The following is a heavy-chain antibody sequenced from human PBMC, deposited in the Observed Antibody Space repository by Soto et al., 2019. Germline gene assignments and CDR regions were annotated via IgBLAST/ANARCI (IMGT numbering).Heavy chain of an antibody. CDR1: GGSFRGYY. D-gene: IGHD2-15*01. J-gene: IGHJ5*02. CDR2: INHSGST. V-gene: IGHV4-34*01. Sequence: TXVTLSLRCAVYGGSFRGYYWSWIRQPPGKGLEWIGEINHSGSTNYNPSLKSRVTISVDTSKNQFSLKLSSVTAADTAVYYCARGVRYCSGGSCAIPPKNWFDLWGQGTLVTSPQ. CDR3: ARGVRYCSGGSCAIPPKNWFDL.